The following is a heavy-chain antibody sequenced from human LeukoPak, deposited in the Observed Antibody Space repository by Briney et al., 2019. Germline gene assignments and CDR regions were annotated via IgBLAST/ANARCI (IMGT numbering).Heavy chain of an antibody. CDR2: INDSGST. J-gene: IGHJ4*02. Sequence: SETLSLTCAVFGGSFSGYYRTWIRQPPGKGLERIGEINDSGSTNYNPSLKSRVTISVDTSKNQFSLKLSSVTAADTAVYYCARGGGAAPGTWGQGTLVIVSS. D-gene: IGHD6-13*01. V-gene: IGHV4-34*01. CDR1: GGSFSGYY. CDR3: ARGGGAAPGT.